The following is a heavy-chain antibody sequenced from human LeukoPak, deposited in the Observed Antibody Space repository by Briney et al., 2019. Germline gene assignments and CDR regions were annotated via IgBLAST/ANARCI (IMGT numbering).Heavy chain of an antibody. J-gene: IGHJ6*02. Sequence: PGGSLRLSCAASGFTFSSYGMHWVRQAPGKGLEWVAVIWYDGSNKYYADSVKGRFTISRDNSKNTLYLQMNSLRAEDTAVYYCARKVSSSSFSMDVWGQGTTVTVSS. V-gene: IGHV3-33*01. CDR2: IWYDGSNK. CDR3: ARKVSSSSFSMDV. CDR1: GFTFSSYG. D-gene: IGHD6-13*01.